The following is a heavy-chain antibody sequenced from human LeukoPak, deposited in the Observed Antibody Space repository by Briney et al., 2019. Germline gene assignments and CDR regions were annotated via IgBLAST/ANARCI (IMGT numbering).Heavy chain of an antibody. CDR1: GFTFSSYT. V-gene: IGHV3-21*01. CDR2: ISDSSTYR. D-gene: IGHD2-15*01. J-gene: IGHJ4*02. Sequence: GGSLRLPCAASGFTFSSYTMNWLRQAPGKGLEWVSSISDSSTYRWYAHSMKGRFTISRDNAKDSVYLQMNSLRAEDTAVYYCARAGYCNGGSCHKSDSWGQGTLVTVSS. CDR3: ARAGYCNGGSCHKSDS.